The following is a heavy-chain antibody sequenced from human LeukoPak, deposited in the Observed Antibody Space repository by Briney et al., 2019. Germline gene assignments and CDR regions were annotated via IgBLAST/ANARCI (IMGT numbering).Heavy chain of an antibody. Sequence: SETLSLTCTVSGGSISSSSYYWGWIRQPPGKGLEWIGSIYYSGSTYYNPSLKSRVTISVDTSKNQFSLKLSSVTAADTAVYYCARDFSSTMVRETYYFDYWGQGTLVTVSS. J-gene: IGHJ4*02. CDR3: ARDFSSTMVRETYYFDY. CDR1: GGSISSSSYY. V-gene: IGHV4-39*07. CDR2: IYYSGST. D-gene: IGHD3-10*01.